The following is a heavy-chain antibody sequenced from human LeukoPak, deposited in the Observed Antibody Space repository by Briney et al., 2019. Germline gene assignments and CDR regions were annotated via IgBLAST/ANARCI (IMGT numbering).Heavy chain of an antibody. D-gene: IGHD2-15*01. Sequence: ASVKVSCKASGYTFTSYGISWVRQAPGQGLEWMGWISAYNGNTNYAQKLQGRVTMTTDTSTSTAYMELRSLRSDDTAVYYCARILRGYCRGGSCYDFDYWGQGTLVTVSS. CDR2: ISAYNGNT. J-gene: IGHJ4*02. CDR3: ARILRGYCRGGSCYDFDY. V-gene: IGHV1-18*04. CDR1: GYTFTSYG.